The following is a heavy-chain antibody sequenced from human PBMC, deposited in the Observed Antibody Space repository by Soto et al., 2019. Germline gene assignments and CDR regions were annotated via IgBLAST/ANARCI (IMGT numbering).Heavy chain of an antibody. J-gene: IGHJ5*02. CDR1: GGSISSVSYY. Sequence: QLQLQESGPGLVKPSETLSLTCSVSGGSISSVSYYWGWIRQPPGKGLEWIGSIYYSGSAYYSPSLKSRVTMSVDTSKNQLSLELRPVTAADTAVYYCARLHCNSPNCVPLDTWGQGTLVTVSS. D-gene: IGHD2-2*01. CDR2: IYYSGSA. V-gene: IGHV4-39*01. CDR3: ARLHCNSPNCVPLDT.